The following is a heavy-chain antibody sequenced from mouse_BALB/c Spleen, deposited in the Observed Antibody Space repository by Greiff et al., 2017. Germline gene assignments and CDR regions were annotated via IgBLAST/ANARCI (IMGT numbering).Heavy chain of an antibody. V-gene: IGHV1S22*01. J-gene: IGHJ3*01. D-gene: IGHD2-4*01. CDR2: IYPGSGST. CDR3: TMITQFAY. Sequence: LKQPGSELVRPGASVKLSCKASGYTFTSYWMHWVKQRPGQGLEWIGNIYPGSGSTNYDEKFKSKATLTVDTSSSTAYMQLSSLTSEDSAVYYCTMITQFAYWGQGTLVTVSA. CDR1: GYTFTSYW.